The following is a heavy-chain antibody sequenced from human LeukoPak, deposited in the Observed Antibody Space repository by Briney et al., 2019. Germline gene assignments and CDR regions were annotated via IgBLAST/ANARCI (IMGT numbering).Heavy chain of an antibody. CDR1: GFTFSSYA. Sequence: PGGSLRLSCAASGFTFSSYAMSWVRQAPGKGLEWVSAISGSGGSTYYADSVKGRFTISRDNAKNSLYLQMNSLRAEDTAVYYCARGKSSKQQVARLLDYWGQGTLVTVSS. D-gene: IGHD6-13*01. J-gene: IGHJ4*02. CDR3: ARGKSSKQQVARLLDY. CDR2: ISGSGGST. V-gene: IGHV3-23*01.